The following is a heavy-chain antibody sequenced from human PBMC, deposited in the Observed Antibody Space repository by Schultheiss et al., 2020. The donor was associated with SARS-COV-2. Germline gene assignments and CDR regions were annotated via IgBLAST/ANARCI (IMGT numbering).Heavy chain of an antibody. CDR3: AKTERRLAAADPFDY. CDR2: ISYDGSNK. CDR1: GFTFSSYA. V-gene: IGHV3-30*14. J-gene: IGHJ4*02. D-gene: IGHD6-13*01. Sequence: GGSLRLSCAASGFTFSSYAMSWVRQAPGKGLEWVAVISYDGSNKYYADSVKGRFTISRDNSKNTLYLQMNSLRAEDTAVYYCAKTERRLAAADPFDYWGQGTLVTVSS.